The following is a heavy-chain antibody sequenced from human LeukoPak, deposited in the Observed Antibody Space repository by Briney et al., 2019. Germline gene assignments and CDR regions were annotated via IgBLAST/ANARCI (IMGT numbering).Heavy chain of an antibody. D-gene: IGHD3-22*01. CDR3: ARDRYYYDSSGYVYY. CDR1: GFTFSSYW. CDR2: IKLDGSEK. V-gene: IGHV3-7*01. Sequence: GGSLRLSCAASGFTFSSYWMSWVRQAPGKGLEWVANIKLDGSEKYYVDSVKGRFTISRDNAKKSLYLQMNSLRDEDTAVYYCARDRYYYDSSGYVYYWGQGTLVTVSS. J-gene: IGHJ4*02.